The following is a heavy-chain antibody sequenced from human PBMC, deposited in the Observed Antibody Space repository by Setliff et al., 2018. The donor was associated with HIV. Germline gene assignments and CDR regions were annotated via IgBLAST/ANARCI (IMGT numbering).Heavy chain of an antibody. CDR2: IHYRGST. Sequence: TLSLTCTVSGGSIRSHYWNWIRQSPGKGLEWIGYIHYRGSTNYNPSLKSRVIISVDMSKNQFSLKLTSVTAADTAVYYCARDFEASYCGGDCYSGWFDSWGQGILVTVSS. V-gene: IGHV4-59*11. CDR1: GGSIRSHY. D-gene: IGHD2-21*01. CDR3: ARDFEASYCGGDCYSGWFDS. J-gene: IGHJ5*01.